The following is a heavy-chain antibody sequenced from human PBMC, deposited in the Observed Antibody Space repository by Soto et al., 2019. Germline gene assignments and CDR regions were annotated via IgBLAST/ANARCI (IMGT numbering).Heavy chain of an antibody. CDR2: IHYDVAT. Sequence: PSETLSLTCTVSGDSIGRGGYYWGWIRQHPGKGLEWIGYIHYDVATFYNPSLKSRVTISSETSKNQFSLKVSSVTATDTAVYYCARSRVGHTSPTDLWGQGIQV. CDR1: GDSIGRGGYY. J-gene: IGHJ5*02. D-gene: IGHD1-26*01. V-gene: IGHV4-31*03. CDR3: ARSRVGHTSPTDL.